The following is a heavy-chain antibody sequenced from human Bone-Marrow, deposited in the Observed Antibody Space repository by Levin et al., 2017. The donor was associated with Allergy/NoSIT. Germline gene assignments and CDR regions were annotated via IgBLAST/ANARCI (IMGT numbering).Heavy chain of an antibody. CDR1: GFTFSSYA. D-gene: IGHD2-2*01. Sequence: GESLKISCAASGFTFSSYAMHWVRQAPGKGLEWVAVISYDGSNKYYADSVKGRFTISRDNSKNTLYLQMNSLRAEDTAVYYCARAVKGGVVVPAAMDYWGQGTLVTVSS. J-gene: IGHJ4*02. V-gene: IGHV3-30*04. CDR3: ARAVKGGVVVPAAMDY. CDR2: ISYDGSNK.